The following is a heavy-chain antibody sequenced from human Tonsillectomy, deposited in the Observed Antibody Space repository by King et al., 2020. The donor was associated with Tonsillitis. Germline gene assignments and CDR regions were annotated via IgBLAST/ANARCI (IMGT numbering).Heavy chain of an antibody. D-gene: IGHD6-13*01. V-gene: IGHV3-30*18. CDR2: IAYDASYE. CDR3: AKEGIDVSDWYFDL. CDR1: GFTFSNYG. Sequence: VQLVESGGSVVQPGRSLRLSCAASGFTFSNYGMHWVRQAPGKGLEWVALIAYDASYENYADSVKGRFAISRDNSKNTLYLEMNSLRVEDTALYYCAKEGIDVSDWYFDLWGRGTLVTVSS. J-gene: IGHJ2*01.